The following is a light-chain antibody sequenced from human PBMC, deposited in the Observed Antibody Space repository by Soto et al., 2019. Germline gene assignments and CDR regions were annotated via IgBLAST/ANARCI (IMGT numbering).Light chain of an antibody. CDR3: AAWDDSLNGAV. Sequence: QSVLTQPPSVSGTPGQGITISCSGSSSNIGSNTVNWYRHLPGTAPKLLIYLSHRRPSGVPDRFSGSQSGTSASLAISGLQSEDEGDYYCAAWDDSLNGAVFGGGTQLTVL. CDR1: SSNIGSNT. J-gene: IGLJ7*01. V-gene: IGLV1-44*01. CDR2: LSH.